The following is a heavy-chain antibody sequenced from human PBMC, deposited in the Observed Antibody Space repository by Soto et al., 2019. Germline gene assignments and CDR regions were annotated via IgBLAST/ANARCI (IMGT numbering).Heavy chain of an antibody. Sequence: QVQLVESGGGVVQPGRSLRLSCASSGFNFNNYAMHWVRQAPGKGLEWVTLISEDGSKKLFADYVKGRFTVSRDNSKNTVFLQMNSLKSEDTAVYYCAKSAHPATVTLYYFAYWGQGTLVTVSS. V-gene: IGHV3-30*18. CDR1: GFNFNNYA. CDR2: ISEDGSKK. CDR3: AKSAHPATVTLYYFAY. J-gene: IGHJ4*02. D-gene: IGHD4-17*01.